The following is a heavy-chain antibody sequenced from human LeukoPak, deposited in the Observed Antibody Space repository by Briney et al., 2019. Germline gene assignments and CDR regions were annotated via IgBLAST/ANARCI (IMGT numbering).Heavy chain of an antibody. V-gene: IGHV3-48*04. Sequence: GGSLRLSCAASGFTFSSYSMNWVRQAPGKGLEWVSYISSSSTIYYADSVKGRFTISRDNAKNSLYLQMNSLRAEDTAVYYCARALVGANDYWGQGTLVTVSS. CDR3: ARALVGANDY. D-gene: IGHD1-26*01. CDR1: GFTFSSYS. CDR2: ISSSSTI. J-gene: IGHJ4*02.